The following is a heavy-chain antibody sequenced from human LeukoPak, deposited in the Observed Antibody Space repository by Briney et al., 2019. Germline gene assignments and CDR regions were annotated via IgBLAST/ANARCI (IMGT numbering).Heavy chain of an antibody. Sequence: PSETLSLTCTVSGASITSYYWSWIRQPAGKGLEWIGRIYASGSTTYNPSLQSRVTISVDTSKNHFSLKLSSVTAADTAVYYCARECGDYSPLCVSAFDIWGQGTMVTVSS. CDR1: GASITSYY. CDR3: ARECGDYSPLCVSAFDI. V-gene: IGHV4-4*07. D-gene: IGHD4-17*01. CDR2: IYASGST. J-gene: IGHJ3*02.